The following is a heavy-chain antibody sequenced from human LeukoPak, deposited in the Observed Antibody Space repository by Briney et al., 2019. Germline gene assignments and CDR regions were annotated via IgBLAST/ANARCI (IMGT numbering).Heavy chain of an antibody. Sequence: GSLRLSCAASGFTFSSYAMRWVRQAPGEGLERVSAISGSGGSTYYADSVKGRFTISRDNSKNTLYLQMNSLRAEDTAVYYCATERTGYSSSSFDYWGQGTLVTVSS. CDR3: ATERTGYSSSSFDY. V-gene: IGHV3-23*01. D-gene: IGHD6-13*01. CDR2: ISGSGGST. CDR1: GFTFSSYA. J-gene: IGHJ4*02.